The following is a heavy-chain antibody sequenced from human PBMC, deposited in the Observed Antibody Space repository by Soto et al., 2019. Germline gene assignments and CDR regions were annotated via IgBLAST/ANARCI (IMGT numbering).Heavy chain of an antibody. D-gene: IGHD4-4*01. J-gene: IGHJ4*02. CDR2: IWYDGSNK. CDR3: ARAHISMTTAHN. CDR1: GFTFSSYG. V-gene: IGHV3-33*01. Sequence: TGGSLRLSCAASGFTFSSYGMHWVRQAPGNGLEWVAVIWYDGSNKYYADSVKGRFTISRDNSKNTLYLQMNSLRAEDTAVYYCARAHISMTTAHNWGQGTLVTAPQ.